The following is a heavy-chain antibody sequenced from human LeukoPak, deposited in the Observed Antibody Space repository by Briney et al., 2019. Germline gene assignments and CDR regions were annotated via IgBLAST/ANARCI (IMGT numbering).Heavy chain of an antibody. J-gene: IGHJ5*02. CDR2: ISYDGSNK. D-gene: IGHD1-26*01. CDR3: ARNSYSGSYYLDA. V-gene: IGHV3-30*03. Sequence: SGGSLRLSCAASGFTFRSYGMHWVRQAPGKGLEWVAVISYDGSNKHYVDSVKGRFSISRDNSKNTVYLQMNSLRAEDTAMYYCARNSYSGSYYLDAWGQGSLVTVSS. CDR1: GFTFRSYG.